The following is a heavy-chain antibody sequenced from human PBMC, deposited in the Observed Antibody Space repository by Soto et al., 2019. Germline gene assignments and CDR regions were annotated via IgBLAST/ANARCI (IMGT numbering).Heavy chain of an antibody. CDR1: GFTFSSYW. CDR2: INSDGNIT. CDR3: VRHTQVLRYLGGVSPYYYGMDV. V-gene: IGHV3-74*01. Sequence: EVQLVESGGGLVQPGGSLRLSCAASGFTFSSYWMHWVRQAPGKGLVWVSRINSDGNITSYADSVKGRFSISRDNAKNTLYLQMNSLRAEDTAVYYCVRHTQVLRYLGGVSPYYYGMDVWGQGTTVTVSS. J-gene: IGHJ6*02. D-gene: IGHD3-3*01.